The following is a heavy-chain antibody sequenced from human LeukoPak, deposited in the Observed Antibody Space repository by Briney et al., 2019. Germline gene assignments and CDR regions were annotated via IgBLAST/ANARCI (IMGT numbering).Heavy chain of an antibody. CDR3: TRDMQGSRLYLVGSQND. D-gene: IGHD1-26*01. V-gene: IGHV3-21*01. CDR2: ISSSGSFI. CDR1: GFTFRAYN. Sequence: GGSLRLSCVASGFTFRAYNMNWVRQAPGKGLEWVSCISSSGSFIYYADSVKGRFTISRDNAMNTLYFQMNSLRAEDSALYYCTRDMQGSRLYLVGSQNDWGQGTLVTVSS. J-gene: IGHJ4*02.